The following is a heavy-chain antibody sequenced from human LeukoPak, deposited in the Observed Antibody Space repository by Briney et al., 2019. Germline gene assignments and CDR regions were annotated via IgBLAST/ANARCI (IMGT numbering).Heavy chain of an antibody. CDR2: INHSGST. J-gene: IGHJ4*02. V-gene: IGHV4-34*01. Sequence: SETLSLTCAVYGGSFSGYYWRWIRQPPGKGLEWIGEINHSGSTNYNPSLKSRVTISVDTSKNQFSLKLSSVTAADTAVYYCARGRGWVGATILDYWGQGTLVTVSS. D-gene: IGHD1-26*01. CDR1: GGSFSGYY. CDR3: ARGRGWVGATILDY.